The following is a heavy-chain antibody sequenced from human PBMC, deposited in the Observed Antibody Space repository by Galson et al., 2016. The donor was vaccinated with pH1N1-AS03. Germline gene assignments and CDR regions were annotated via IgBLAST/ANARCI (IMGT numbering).Heavy chain of an antibody. CDR1: GFTFSSYW. V-gene: IGHV3-74*01. CDR2: INSDGSST. Sequence: SLRLSCAASGFTFSSYWMHWVRQAPGKGLVWFSRINSDGSSTSYADSVKGRFTISRDNAKNTLYLQMNSLRAEDTAVYYCYSSSWDDAFDIWGQGTMVTVSS. CDR3: YSSSWDDAFDI. D-gene: IGHD6-13*01. J-gene: IGHJ3*02.